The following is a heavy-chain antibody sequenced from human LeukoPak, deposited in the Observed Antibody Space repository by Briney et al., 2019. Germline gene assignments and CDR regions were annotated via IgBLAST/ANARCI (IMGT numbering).Heavy chain of an antibody. V-gene: IGHV4-4*02. Sequence: TSGTLSLTCAVSGGSISSSNWWSWVRQPPGKGLEWIGSMSYSGRTYYNPSLKTRVTVSLDTSKNQFSLNLISVTAADTAVYYCARSPQGTATTANWLDPWGQGTLVTVSS. D-gene: IGHD4-17*01. J-gene: IGHJ5*02. CDR3: ARSPQGTATTANWLDP. CDR2: MSYSGRT. CDR1: GGSISSSNW.